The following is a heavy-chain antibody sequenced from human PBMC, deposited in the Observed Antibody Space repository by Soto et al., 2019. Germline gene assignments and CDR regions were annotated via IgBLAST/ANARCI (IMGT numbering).Heavy chain of an antibody. CDR1: GYTFTAYY. CDR3: ARGRGYCSSNSCYIRPFDP. V-gene: IGHV1-2*02. Sequence: QVQLVQSGAEVKKPGASVKVSCKASGYTFTAYYMHWVRQAPGQGLEWMGWINPNTGGTNYAQKFQSRVTMTRDTSISTAHMELSRLRSDDTAVYYCARGRGYCSSNSCYIRPFDPWGQGTRVTVSS. CDR2: INPNTGGT. D-gene: IGHD2-2*02. J-gene: IGHJ5*02.